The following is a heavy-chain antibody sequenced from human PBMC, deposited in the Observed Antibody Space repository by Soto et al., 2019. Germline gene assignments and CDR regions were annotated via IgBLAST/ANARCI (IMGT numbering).Heavy chain of an antibody. CDR3: ARRPLRGSPVDY. CDR2: IIPIFGTA. CDR1: GGTFSSYA. Sequence: VASVKVSCKASGGTFSSYAISWVRQAPGQGLEWMGGIIPIFGTANYAQKFQGRVTITADKSTSTAYMELSSLRSEDTAVYCCARRPLRGSPVDYWGQGTLVTVS. J-gene: IGHJ4*02. V-gene: IGHV1-69*06. D-gene: IGHD1-26*01.